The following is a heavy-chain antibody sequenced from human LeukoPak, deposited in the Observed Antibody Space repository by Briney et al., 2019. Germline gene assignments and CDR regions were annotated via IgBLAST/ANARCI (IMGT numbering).Heavy chain of an antibody. CDR2: ISNDGSSI. D-gene: IGHD1-14*01. V-gene: IGHV3-30-3*01. Sequence: GGSLRLSCAASGFAFSSCAMHWVRQAPGKGLEWVAFISNDGSSIYYADSVKGRFTISRDNSKNTLYLQMNSLRAEDTAVYFCARDQPGTYTLSGAWGQGTLVTVSS. CDR1: GFAFSSCA. CDR3: ARDQPGTYTLSGA. J-gene: IGHJ5*02.